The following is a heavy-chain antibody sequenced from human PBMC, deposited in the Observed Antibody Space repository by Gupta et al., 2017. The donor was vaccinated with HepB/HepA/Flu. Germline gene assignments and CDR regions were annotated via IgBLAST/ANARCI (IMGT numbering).Heavy chain of an antibody. CDR1: GIPFSHYS. Sequence: LVSPGGGVVQAWGFLGTPWSALGIPFSHYSIPWVRPAPGKGLEWVAVISYDGSNKYYADSVKGRFTISRDNSKNTLYLQMNSLRAEDTAVYYCAREYGSGSYHGQTDHDAFDIWGQGTMVTVSS. CDR2: ISYDGSNK. D-gene: IGHD3-10*01. V-gene: IGHV3-30-3*01. J-gene: IGHJ3*02. CDR3: AREYGSGSYHGQTDHDAFDI.